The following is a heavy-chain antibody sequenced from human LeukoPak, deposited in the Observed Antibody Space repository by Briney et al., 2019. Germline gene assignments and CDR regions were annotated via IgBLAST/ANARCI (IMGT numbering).Heavy chain of an antibody. CDR1: GYTFTSYD. CDR3: ARGGAVAGTGSWFDP. D-gene: IGHD6-19*01. CDR2: MNPNSGNT. J-gene: IGHJ5*02. V-gene: IGHV1-8*01. Sequence: ASVKVSCKASGYTFTSYDINWVRQATGQGLEWTGWMNPNSGNTGYAQKFQGRVTMTRNTSISTAYMELSSLRSEDTAVYYCARGGAVAGTGSWFDPWGQGTLVTVSS.